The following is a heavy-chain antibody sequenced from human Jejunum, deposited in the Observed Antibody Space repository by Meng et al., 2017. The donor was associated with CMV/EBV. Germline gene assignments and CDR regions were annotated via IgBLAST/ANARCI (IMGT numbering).Heavy chain of an antibody. J-gene: IGHJ4*02. CDR3: ARDIGLRGFDY. D-gene: IGHD2-15*01. Sequence: SCKTSGYIFTNFAMNWLRQAPGQGLEWVGWINTDTGKPTYAPGFTGRFVFSLDTSVGTAYLHISDLKADDTAVYYCARDIGLRGFDYWGQGTLVTVSS. CDR1: GYIFTNFA. CDR2: INTDTGKP. V-gene: IGHV7-4-1*02.